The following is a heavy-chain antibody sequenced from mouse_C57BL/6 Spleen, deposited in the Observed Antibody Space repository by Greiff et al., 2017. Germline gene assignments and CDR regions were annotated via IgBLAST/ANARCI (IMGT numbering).Heavy chain of an antibody. CDR2: IRNKANGYTT. J-gene: IGHJ1*03. V-gene: IGHV7-3*01. D-gene: IGHD4-1*02. CDR3: ARQLGRRYFDV. CDR1: GFTFTDYY. Sequence: EVQLVESGGGLVQPGGSLSLSCAASGFTFTDYYMSWVRQPPGKALEWLGFIRNKANGYTTEYIASVKGRFTISRDNSQSILYLQMNALRAEDSATYYCARQLGRRYFDVWGTGTTVTVSS.